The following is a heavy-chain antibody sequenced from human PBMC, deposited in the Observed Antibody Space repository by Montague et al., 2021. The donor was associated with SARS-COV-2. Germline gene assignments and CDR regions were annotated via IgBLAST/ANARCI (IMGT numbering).Heavy chain of an antibody. CDR1: GFTFSSYS. Sequence: SLRLSCAASGFTFSSYSMNWVRQAPGKGLEWVSSISSSNSYIYYADSVKGRFTISRDNAKNSLYLQMNSLRAEDTAVYYCARDRSSDYYDSSGYFDYWGQGTLVTVSS. J-gene: IGHJ4*02. D-gene: IGHD3-22*01. CDR3: ARDRSSDYYDSSGYFDY. V-gene: IGHV3-21*01. CDR2: ISSSNSYI.